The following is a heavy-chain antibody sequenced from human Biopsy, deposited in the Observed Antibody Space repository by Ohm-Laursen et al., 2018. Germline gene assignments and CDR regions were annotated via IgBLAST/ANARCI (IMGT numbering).Heavy chain of an antibody. Sequence: SVKVSCKASGYSFTSYYIHWVRQAPGQGLEWMGMINPSGSTTSYPQISQGRVTMTRDTSKSTVYMELSSLRSADTAVYFCARNTGWYGDLYYFDYWGQGTLVTVSS. CDR3: ARNTGWYGDLYYFDY. CDR2: INPSGSTT. J-gene: IGHJ4*02. V-gene: IGHV1-46*01. CDR1: GYSFTSYY. D-gene: IGHD6-19*01.